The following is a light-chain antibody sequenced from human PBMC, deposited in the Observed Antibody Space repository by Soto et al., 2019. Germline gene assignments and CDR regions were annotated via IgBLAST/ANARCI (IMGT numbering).Light chain of an antibody. V-gene: IGKV3-15*01. CDR1: QSITNN. Sequence: ELVMTQSPATLSVSPGERATLSCRASQSITNNLAWYQQRPGQAPRLLIYGASTRATGVPARFSGSGSGTDFTLTISSLQPEDFATYYCQQSYSTLKTFGQGTKVDIK. CDR3: QQSYSTLKT. CDR2: GAS. J-gene: IGKJ1*01.